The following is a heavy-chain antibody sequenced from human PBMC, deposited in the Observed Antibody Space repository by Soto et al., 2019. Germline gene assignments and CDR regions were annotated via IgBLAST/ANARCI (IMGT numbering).Heavy chain of an antibody. CDR3: ARHADYYGSGSPPYYYYYGMDV. CDR1: RFSITSSSYY. V-gene: IGHV4-39*01. Sequence: SVTLSLTCTVSRFSITSSSYYWGWIRQPPGKGLEWIGSIYYSGSTYYNPSLKSRVTISVDTSKNQFSLKLSSVTAADTAVYYFARHADYYGSGSPPYYYYYGMDVWGQGTTVT. J-gene: IGHJ6*02. D-gene: IGHD3-10*01. CDR2: IYYSGST.